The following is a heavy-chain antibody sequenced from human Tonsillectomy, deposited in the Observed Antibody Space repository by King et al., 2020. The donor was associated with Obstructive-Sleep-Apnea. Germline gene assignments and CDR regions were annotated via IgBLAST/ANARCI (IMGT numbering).Heavy chain of an antibody. CDR1: GFTFSSYS. V-gene: IGHV3-48*04. Sequence: VQLVESGGGLVQPGGSLRLSCAASGFTFSSYSMNWVRQAPGKGLEWVSYISSSSSTIYYADSVKGRFTISRDNAKNSLYLQMNSLRAEDTAVYYCAREYGDYYYYYGMDVWGQGTTVTVSS. D-gene: IGHD4-17*01. CDR2: ISSSSSTI. CDR3: AREYGDYYYYYGMDV. J-gene: IGHJ6*02.